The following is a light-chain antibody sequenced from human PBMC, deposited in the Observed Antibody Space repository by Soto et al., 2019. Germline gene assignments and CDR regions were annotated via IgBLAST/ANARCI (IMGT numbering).Light chain of an antibody. CDR2: RNN. CDR3: AAWDDSLSGVV. V-gene: IGLV1-47*01. J-gene: IGLJ2*01. Sequence: QSVLTQPPSASGTPGQRVTISCSGSSSNIGSNYVYWYQQLPGTAPKLLIYRNNQRPSGVPDRFSGSKSGTSASLAISGRRSEDEADYYGAAWDDSLSGVVFGGGTKLTVL. CDR1: SSNIGSNY.